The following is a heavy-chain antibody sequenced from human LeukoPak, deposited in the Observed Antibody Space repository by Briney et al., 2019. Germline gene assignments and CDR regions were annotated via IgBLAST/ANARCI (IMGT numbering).Heavy chain of an antibody. J-gene: IGHJ6*03. V-gene: IGHV4-38-2*02. CDR2: IYHSGNT. CDR3: AREGRYRYGYNEYHSYMDI. D-gene: IGHD5-24*01. Sequence: SETLSLTCTVSGYSISSGYYWGWIRQTPGKGLEWIGSIYHSGNTYYNPSLKSRVTISVDTSKNQFSLKLSSVTAAETAVYYCAREGRYRYGYNEYHSYMDIWGKGTTVTVSS. CDR1: GYSISSGYY.